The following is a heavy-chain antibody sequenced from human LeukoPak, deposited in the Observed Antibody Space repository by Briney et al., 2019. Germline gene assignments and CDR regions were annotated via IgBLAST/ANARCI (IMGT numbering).Heavy chain of an antibody. D-gene: IGHD2-2*01. CDR1: GSTFSSYS. CDR3: AKDLPVVVVPAANTDY. CDR2: ISSSSSYI. J-gene: IGHJ4*02. V-gene: IGHV3-21*01. Sequence: GGSLRLSCAASGSTFSSYSMNWVRQAPGKGLEWVSSISSSSSYIYYADSVKGRFTISRDNSKNTLYLQMNSLRAEDTAVYYCAKDLPVVVVPAANTDYWGQGTLVTVSS.